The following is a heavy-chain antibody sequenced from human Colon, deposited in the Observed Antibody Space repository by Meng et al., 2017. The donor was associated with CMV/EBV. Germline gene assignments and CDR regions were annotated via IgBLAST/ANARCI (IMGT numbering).Heavy chain of an antibody. D-gene: IGHD2-2*01. J-gene: IGHJ3*02. CDR2: ISSGGSTK. Sequence: FTFSDYYMSWIRQAPGKGLEWVSYISSGGSTKHYADSVNGRFTISRDNAKNSLFLQMNSLRAEDTAVYYCARTLCCSSSSSPYAFDIWGQGTVVTVSS. CDR3: ARTLCCSSSSSPYAFDI. CDR1: FTFSDYY. V-gene: IGHV3-11*01.